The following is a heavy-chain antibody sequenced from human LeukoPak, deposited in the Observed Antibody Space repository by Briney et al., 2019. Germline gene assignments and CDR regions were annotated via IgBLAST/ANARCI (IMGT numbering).Heavy chain of an antibody. V-gene: IGHV3-30*02. J-gene: IGHJ6*03. D-gene: IGHD6-13*01. Sequence: GGSLRLSCAASGFTFSSYGMHWVRQAPGKGLEWVAFIRYDGSNKYYADSVKGRFTISRDNSKNTLYLQMNSLRAEDTAVYYCAKDGYSSCYLDYYYYMDVWGKGTTVTVSS. CDR2: IRYDGSNK. CDR1: GFTFSSYG. CDR3: AKDGYSSCYLDYYYYMDV.